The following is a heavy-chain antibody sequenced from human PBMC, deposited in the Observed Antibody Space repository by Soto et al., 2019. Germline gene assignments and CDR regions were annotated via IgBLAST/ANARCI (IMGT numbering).Heavy chain of an antibody. J-gene: IGHJ5*01. CDR2: IFYSGNT. D-gene: IGHD3-3*01. CDR3: AGRTSLTSVEIFSGGLSGYNWVDP. Sequence: SETLSLTCTVSDDSITSGAYYWAWIRQPPGKGLEWIGSIFYSGNTYYNPSLKSRVTMSVDTSQNQFSLKLSSVTAADTAVYYCAGRTSLTSVEIFSGGLSGYNWVDPWGRGTLVTVSS. CDR1: DDSITSGAYY. V-gene: IGHV4-39*01.